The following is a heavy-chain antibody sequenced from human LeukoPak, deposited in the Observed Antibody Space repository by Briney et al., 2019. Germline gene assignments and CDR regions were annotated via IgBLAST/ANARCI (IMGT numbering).Heavy chain of an antibody. CDR3: AGNARASSDY. Sequence: SETLSLTCAVYGGSFSGYYRSWIRQPPGKGLEWIGEINHSGSTNYNPSLKSRVTISVDTSKNQFPLKLSSVTAADTAVYYCAGNARASSDYWGQGTLVTVSS. J-gene: IGHJ4*02. D-gene: IGHD2-2*01. V-gene: IGHV4-34*01. CDR1: GGSFSGYY. CDR2: INHSGST.